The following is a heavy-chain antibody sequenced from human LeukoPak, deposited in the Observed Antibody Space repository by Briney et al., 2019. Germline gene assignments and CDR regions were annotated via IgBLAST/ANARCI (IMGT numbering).Heavy chain of an antibody. CDR3: ARDLDIVVVAAALRHYGLDV. V-gene: IGHV1-18*01. CDR1: GYTFTSYG. Sequence: ASVKVSCKASGYTFTSYGISWVRQAPGQGLEWMGWISAFNANTNYAQKFQGRVTMTTDTSTSTVYMDLRSLRSDDTAVYYCARDLDIVVVAAALRHYGLDVWGQGTTVTVSS. D-gene: IGHD2-15*01. J-gene: IGHJ6*02. CDR2: ISAFNANT.